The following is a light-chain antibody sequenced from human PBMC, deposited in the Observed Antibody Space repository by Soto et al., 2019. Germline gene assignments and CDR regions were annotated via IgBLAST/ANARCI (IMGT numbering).Light chain of an antibody. J-gene: IGKJ1*01. CDR2: KTS. V-gene: IGKV1-5*03. Sequence: DIQMTQSPSTLSASVGDRVTITCRASQSISPWLAWYQQKPGKAPKVLIYKTSTLQSGVPSRFSGSGSRKEFTLTISSMQPDDFAIYYCQQYKTYSRTFGQGTKVEI. CDR3: QQYKTYSRT. CDR1: QSISPW.